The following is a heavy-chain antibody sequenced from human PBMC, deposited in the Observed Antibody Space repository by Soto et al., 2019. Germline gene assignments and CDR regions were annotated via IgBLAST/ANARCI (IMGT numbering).Heavy chain of an antibody. Sequence: QVQLVESGGGVVQPGRSLRLSCADSGFTYSSYGMHWVRQAPGKGLEWVTVISYDGNVAYYADSVKGRFTIARDNSKNTLSLQMNSLRTEDRAMYYCTKEGPITSWDFDYWGQGTLVSVSS. CDR2: ISYDGNVA. V-gene: IGHV3-30*18. CDR1: GFTYSSYG. D-gene: IGHD2-2*01. J-gene: IGHJ4*02. CDR3: TKEGPITSWDFDY.